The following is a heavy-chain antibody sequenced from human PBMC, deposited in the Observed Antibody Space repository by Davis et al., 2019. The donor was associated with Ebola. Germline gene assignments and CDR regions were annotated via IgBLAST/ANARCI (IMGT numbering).Heavy chain of an antibody. CDR1: GGSIGTYD. V-gene: IGHV4-59*01. CDR3: ARGHTLRAVSNWFDP. J-gene: IGHJ5*02. D-gene: IGHD1-26*01. CDR2: INHSGST. Sequence: SETLSLTCTVSGGSIGTYDWSWIRQSPGKGLEYIGYINHSGSTNYNPSLKSRVTMSIDTSKNQFSLRLTSVTAADTAVYYCARGHTLRAVSNWFDPWGQGTLVTVSP.